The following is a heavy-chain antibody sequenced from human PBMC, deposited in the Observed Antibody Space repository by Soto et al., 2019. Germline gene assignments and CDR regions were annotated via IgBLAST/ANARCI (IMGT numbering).Heavy chain of an antibody. Sequence: PSETLSLTCTVSGGSISSGGYYWSWIRQHPGKGLEWIGYIYYSGSTYYNPSLRSRVTISVDTSKNQFSLKLSSVTAADTAVYYCARDAYDILTGYYYYGMDVWGQGTTVTVSS. CDR2: IYYSGST. D-gene: IGHD3-9*01. J-gene: IGHJ6*02. V-gene: IGHV4-31*03. CDR3: ARDAYDILTGYYYYGMDV. CDR1: GGSISSGGYY.